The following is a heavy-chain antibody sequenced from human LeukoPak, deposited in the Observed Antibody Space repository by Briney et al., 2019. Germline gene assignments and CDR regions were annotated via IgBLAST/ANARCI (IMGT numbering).Heavy chain of an antibody. Sequence: SVKVSCKASGGTFSSYAISWVRQAPGQGLEWMGGIIPIFGTANYAQMFQGRVTITADESTSTAYMELSSLRSEDTAVYYCARGGYYYDSSGYSHLPDYWGQGTLVTVSA. D-gene: IGHD3-22*01. J-gene: IGHJ4*02. V-gene: IGHV1-69*13. CDR3: ARGGYYYDSSGYSHLPDY. CDR2: IIPIFGTA. CDR1: GGTFSSYA.